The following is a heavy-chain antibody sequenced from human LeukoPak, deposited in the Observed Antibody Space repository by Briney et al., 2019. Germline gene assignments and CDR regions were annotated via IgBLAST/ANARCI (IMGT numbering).Heavy chain of an antibody. CDR1: GFTFSSYW. CDR2: ISYDGSNK. Sequence: PGGSLRLSCAASGFTFSSYWMHWVRQAPGKGLEWVASISYDGSNKYHADSAQGRFTISRDNSKNTLYLQMNSLRAEDTAVYYCARSIVVVTYFDYWGQGALVTVSS. V-gene: IGHV3-30-3*01. D-gene: IGHD2-21*02. CDR3: ARSIVVVTYFDY. J-gene: IGHJ4*02.